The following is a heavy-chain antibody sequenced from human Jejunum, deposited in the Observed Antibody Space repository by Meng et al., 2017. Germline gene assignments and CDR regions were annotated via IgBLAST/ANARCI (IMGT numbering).Heavy chain of an antibody. CDR2: IYYSGST. D-gene: IGHD5-12*01. V-gene: IGHV4-31*03. CDR1: GGSITTGGYY. Sequence: QVQLQESGPGLVNPSQTLSLTCSVSGGSITTGGYYWSWIRQHPGKGLEWIGHIYYSGSTHYNPSLKSRVTISIDTSQNQFSLKLSSVTAADTAVYYCARGDTGYSGYVFGYWGQGTLVTVSS. CDR3: ARGDTGYSGYVFGY. J-gene: IGHJ4*02.